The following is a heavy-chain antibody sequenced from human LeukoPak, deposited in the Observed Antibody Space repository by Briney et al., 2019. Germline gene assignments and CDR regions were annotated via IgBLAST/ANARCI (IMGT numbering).Heavy chain of an antibody. CDR1: GGSISSYY. Sequence: PSETLSLTCTVSGGSISSYYWSWIRQPAGKGLEWIGRIYTSGSTNYNPSLKSRVTMSVDTSKNQFSLKLSSVTAADTAVYYCARGPYDFWSGYSSDAFDIWGQGTMVTVSS. CDR3: ARGPYDFWSGYSSDAFDI. D-gene: IGHD3-3*01. CDR2: IYTSGST. J-gene: IGHJ3*02. V-gene: IGHV4-4*07.